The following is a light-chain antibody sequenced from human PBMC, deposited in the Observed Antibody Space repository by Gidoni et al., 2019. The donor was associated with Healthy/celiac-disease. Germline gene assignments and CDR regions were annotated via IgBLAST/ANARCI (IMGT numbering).Light chain of an antibody. CDR3: SSYTSSSTLV. Sequence: QPALTQPASVSGSPGQSITISCTGTSSDVGGYNYGSWYQQHPGKAPKLMIYEVSNRPSGVSNRFSGSKSGNTASLTISGLQAEDEADYYCSSYTSSSTLVFGGGTKLTVL. V-gene: IGLV2-14*01. CDR1: SSDVGGYNY. CDR2: EVS. J-gene: IGLJ2*01.